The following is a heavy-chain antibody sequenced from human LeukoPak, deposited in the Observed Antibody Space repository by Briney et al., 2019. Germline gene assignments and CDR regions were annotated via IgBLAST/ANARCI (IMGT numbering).Heavy chain of an antibody. D-gene: IGHD3-3*01. V-gene: IGHV3-9*01. CDR3: AKSVGITIFGVVIPYFDY. Sequence: GSSLRLSCAASGFTFDDYAMHWVRQAPGKGLEWVSGISWNSGSIGYADSVKGRFTISRDNAKNSLYLQMNSLRAEDTALYYCAKSVGITIFGVVIPYFDYWGQGTLVTVSS. CDR1: GFTFDDYA. J-gene: IGHJ4*02. CDR2: ISWNSGSI.